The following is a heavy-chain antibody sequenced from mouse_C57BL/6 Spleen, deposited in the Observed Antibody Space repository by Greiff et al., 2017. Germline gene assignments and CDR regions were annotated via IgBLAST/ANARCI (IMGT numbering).Heavy chain of an antibody. V-gene: IGHV2-5*01. CDR1: GFSLTSYG. CDR2: IWRGGST. Sequence: VQLQQSGPGLVQPSQRLSITCTVSGFSLTSYGVHWVRQSPGKGLEWLGVIWRGGSTDYNAAFMSRLSITKDNSKSQVFFKMNSLQADDTAIYYCAKNSPYGGAMDYWGQGTSVTVSS. J-gene: IGHJ4*01. D-gene: IGHD1-1*02. CDR3: AKNSPYGGAMDY.